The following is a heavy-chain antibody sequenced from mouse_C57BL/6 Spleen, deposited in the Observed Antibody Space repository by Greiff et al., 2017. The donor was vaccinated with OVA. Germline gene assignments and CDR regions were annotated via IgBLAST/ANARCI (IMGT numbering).Heavy chain of an antibody. CDR2: IYPRDGST. J-gene: IGHJ2*01. D-gene: IGHD1-1*01. V-gene: IGHV1-78*01. Sequence: VQLQQSDAELVKPGASVKISCKVSGYTFTDHTIHWMKQRPEQGLEWIGYIYPRDGSTKYNEKFKGKATLTADKSSSTAYMQLNSLTSEDSAVDICARSGGPYYYGSSFDYWGQGTTLTVSS. CDR1: GYTFTDHT. CDR3: ARSGGPYYYGSSFDY.